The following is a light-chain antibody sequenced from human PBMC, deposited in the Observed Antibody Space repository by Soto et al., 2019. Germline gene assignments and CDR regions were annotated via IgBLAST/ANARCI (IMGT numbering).Light chain of an antibody. CDR3: QQSYSTMWT. CDR1: QGISTY. CDR2: AAS. J-gene: IGKJ1*01. V-gene: IGKV1-39*01. Sequence: DIQMTHSPSSLSESAGDRVTITCRASQGISTYLNWYQQKPGKAPKLLIYAASSLQSGVPSRFSGSGSETDFTLTISSLQPEDFATYSCQQSYSTMWTFGQGTKVDIK.